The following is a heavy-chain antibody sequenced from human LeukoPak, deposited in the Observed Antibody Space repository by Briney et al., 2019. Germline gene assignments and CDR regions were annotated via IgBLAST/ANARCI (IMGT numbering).Heavy chain of an antibody. CDR3: ASLGIGYYYFDF. CDR2: IYFSGGT. D-gene: IGHD3-22*01. J-gene: IGHJ4*02. CDR1: GDSISSSNCY. V-gene: IGHV4-39*07. Sequence: SETLSLTCTVSGDSISSSNCYWGWIRQPPGKGLEWIGSIYFSGGTYYNPSLHSRVTISLDTSKNQFSLKLTSVTAADTAVFYCASLGIGYYYFDFWGQGILVTVSS.